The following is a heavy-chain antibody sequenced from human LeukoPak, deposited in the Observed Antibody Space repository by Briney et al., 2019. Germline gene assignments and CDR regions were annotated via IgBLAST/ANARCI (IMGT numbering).Heavy chain of an antibody. V-gene: IGHV1-18*01. CDR1: GYTFRNYG. CDR2: ISAYNGDT. CDR3: ARDPTNTSGYYGYFDY. Sequence: AAVKLSCKASGYTFRNYGITWVRQPPGQGLEWMGWISAYNGDTHYAQNLLGRVTKTTDTSTSTAYMELRSLRSDDTAVYYCARDPTNTSGYYGYFDYWVQGTLDTVPS. D-gene: IGHD5-12*01. J-gene: IGHJ4*02.